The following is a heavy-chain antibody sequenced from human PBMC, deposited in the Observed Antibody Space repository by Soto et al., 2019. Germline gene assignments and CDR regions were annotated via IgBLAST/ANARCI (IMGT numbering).Heavy chain of an antibody. CDR1: GGTFSSYA. Sequence: QVQLVQSGAEVKKPGSSVKVSCKASGGTFSSYAISWVRQAPGQGLEWMGGIIPIFDTANYAQKFQGRVTITADESTSTAYMELSSLRSEDTAVYYCARVAVAGTYEYYYGMDVWGQGTTVTVSS. V-gene: IGHV1-69*12. J-gene: IGHJ6*02. D-gene: IGHD6-19*01. CDR3: ARVAVAGTYEYYYGMDV. CDR2: IIPIFDTA.